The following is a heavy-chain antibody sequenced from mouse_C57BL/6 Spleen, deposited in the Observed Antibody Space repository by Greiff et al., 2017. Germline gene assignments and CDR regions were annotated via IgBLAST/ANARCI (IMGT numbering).Heavy chain of an antibody. J-gene: IGHJ2*01. Sequence: QVQLQQPGAELVMPGASVKLSCKASGYTFTSYWMHWVKQRPGQGLEWIGEIDPSASYTNYNQKFKGKSTLTVDKSSSTAYMQLSSLTSEDSAVYYCARGLGYFDYWGQGTTLTVSS. CDR3: ARGLGYFDY. CDR2: IDPSASYT. CDR1: GYTFTSYW. D-gene: IGHD3-3*01. V-gene: IGHV1-69*01.